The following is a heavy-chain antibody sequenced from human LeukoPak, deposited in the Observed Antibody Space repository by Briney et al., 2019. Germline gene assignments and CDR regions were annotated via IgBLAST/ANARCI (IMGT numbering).Heavy chain of an antibody. CDR3: AREKDSSSWSSFDY. D-gene: IGHD6-13*01. CDR1: GFIFSDYA. Sequence: GGSLRLSCTASGFIFSDYAMMWVRQSPGKGPEWVAVISYDGRNKYYADSVKGRLTISRDNSENTLYLQMNSLRAEDTAVYYCAREKDSSSWSSFDYWGQGTLVTVSS. V-gene: IGHV3-30*04. CDR2: ISYDGRNK. J-gene: IGHJ4*02.